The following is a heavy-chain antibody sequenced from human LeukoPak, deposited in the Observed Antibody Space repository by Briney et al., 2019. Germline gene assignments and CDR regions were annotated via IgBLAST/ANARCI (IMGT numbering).Heavy chain of an antibody. D-gene: IGHD5-18*01. V-gene: IGHV4-34*01. Sequence: PSETLSLTCAVYGGSFSGYYWSWIRQPPGKGLEWIGEINHSGSTNYNPSLKSRVTISVDTSKNQFSLKLSSVTAADTAVYYCARSLRYGPNDYWGQGTLVTVSS. J-gene: IGHJ4*02. CDR3: ARSLRYGPNDY. CDR2: INHSGST. CDR1: GGSFSGYY.